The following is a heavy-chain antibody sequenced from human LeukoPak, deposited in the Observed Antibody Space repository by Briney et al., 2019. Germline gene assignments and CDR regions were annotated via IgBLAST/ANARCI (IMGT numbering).Heavy chain of an antibody. CDR2: VHPNSGNT. CDR3: ARDTGVDVTMVRGVGPRMDV. D-gene: IGHD3-10*01. CDR1: GYPFTTYE. V-gene: IGHV1-8*01. J-gene: IGHJ6*02. Sequence: ASVKVSCKTSGYPFTTYEINWVRQAAGQGLEWMGWVHPNSGNTAYAQKFQGRVTMTRDTSITTAYMELSGLRSDDTAVYYCARDTGVDVTMVRGVGPRMDVWGQGTTVTVSS.